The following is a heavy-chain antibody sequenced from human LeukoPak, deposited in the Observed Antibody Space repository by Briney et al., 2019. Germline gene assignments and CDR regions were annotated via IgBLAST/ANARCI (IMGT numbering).Heavy chain of an antibody. CDR2: INSDGSST. CDR3: ARAGSGDSSGLYAAFDI. CDR1: GFTFSSYW. Sequence: GGSLRLSCAASGFTFSSYWMHWVRQAPGKGLVWVSRINSDGSSTSYADSVKGRFTISRDNAKNTLYLQMNSLRAEDTAVYYCARAGSGDSSGLYAAFDIWGRGTMVTVSS. J-gene: IGHJ3*02. D-gene: IGHD6-19*01. V-gene: IGHV3-74*01.